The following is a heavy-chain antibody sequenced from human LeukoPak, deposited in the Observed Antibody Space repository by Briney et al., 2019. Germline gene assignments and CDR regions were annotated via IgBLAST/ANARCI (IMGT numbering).Heavy chain of an antibody. CDR2: ISYDGSNK. J-gene: IGHJ3*02. CDR1: GFTFNSYA. CDR3: ARERTRWELLGGGAFDI. V-gene: IGHV3-30-3*01. Sequence: GGSLRLSCAASGFTFNSYAMHWVRQAPGKGLEWVAVISYDGSNKYYADSVKGRFTISRDNSKNTLYLQMNSLRAEDTAVYYCARERTRWELLGGGAFDIWGQGTMVTVSS. D-gene: IGHD1-26*01.